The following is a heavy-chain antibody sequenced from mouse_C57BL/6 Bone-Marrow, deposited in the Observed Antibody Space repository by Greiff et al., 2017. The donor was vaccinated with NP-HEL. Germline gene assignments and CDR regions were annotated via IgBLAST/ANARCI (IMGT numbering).Heavy chain of an antibody. CDR3: AREGFAY. CDR1: GYTFTSYW. J-gene: IGHJ3*01. CDR2: IDPSDSET. V-gene: IGHV1-52*01. Sequence: QVQLQQPGAELVRPGSSVKLSCKASGYTFTSYWMHWVKQRPIQGLEWIGNIDPSDSETHYNQNFKDKATLTVAKSSSTAYLQLRSLTSEDSAVYYCAREGFAYWGPGTLVTVSA.